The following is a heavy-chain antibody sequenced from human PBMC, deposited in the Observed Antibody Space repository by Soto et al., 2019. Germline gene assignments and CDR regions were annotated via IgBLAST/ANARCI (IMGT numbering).Heavy chain of an antibody. V-gene: IGHV4-30-2*01. CDR1: GGSISSGGYS. J-gene: IGHJ5*02. Sequence: SETLSLTCTVSGGSISSGGYSWSWIRQPPGKGLEWIGYIYHSGSTYYNPSLKSRVTISVDRSKNQFSLKLSSVTAADTAVYYCARGVPYSYGYVSWFDPWGQGTLVTVSS. CDR3: ARGVPYSYGYVSWFDP. D-gene: IGHD5-18*01. CDR2: IYHSGST.